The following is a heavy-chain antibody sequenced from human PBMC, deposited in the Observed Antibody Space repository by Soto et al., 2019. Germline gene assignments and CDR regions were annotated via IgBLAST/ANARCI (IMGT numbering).Heavy chain of an antibody. J-gene: IGHJ4*02. CDR2: ISSDSSTI. CDR3: VQGRYPTMATPLDH. CDR1: GFTFDNCG. V-gene: IGHV3-9*01. Sequence: EVQLVESGGGLVQPGRSLRLSCAASGFTFDNCGMHWVRQAPGKGLEWVAGISSDSSTIGYADSVKGRFIISRDDAKNSLYLQMDSLRGEDTALYYCVQGRYPTMATPLDHWGQGTQVIVSS. D-gene: IGHD2-15*01.